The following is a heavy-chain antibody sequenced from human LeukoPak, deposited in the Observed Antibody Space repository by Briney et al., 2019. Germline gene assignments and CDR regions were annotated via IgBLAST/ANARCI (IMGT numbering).Heavy chain of an antibody. CDR1: GLTFSSYW. Sequence: PGGSLRLSCAASGLTFSSYWMSWVRQAPGKGLEWVANIKQDGSEKYYVDSVKGRFTISRDNAKNSLYLQMNSLRAEDTAVYYCARVTPYFDYWGQGTLVTVSS. J-gene: IGHJ4*02. CDR2: IKQDGSEK. CDR3: ARVTPYFDY. V-gene: IGHV3-7*01. D-gene: IGHD1-14*01.